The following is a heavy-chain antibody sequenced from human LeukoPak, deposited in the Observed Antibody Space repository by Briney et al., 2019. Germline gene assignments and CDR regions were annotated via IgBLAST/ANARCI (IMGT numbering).Heavy chain of an antibody. J-gene: IGHJ4*02. CDR1: GGSISSGDYY. CDR3: ARTSTYYDFWSGYRDFDY. D-gene: IGHD3-3*01. Sequence: SQTLSLTCTVSGGSISSGDYYWSWIRQPPGKGLEWIGYIYYSGSTYYNPSLKSRVTISVDTSKNQFSLKLSSVTAVDTAVYYCARTSTYYDFWSGYRDFDYWGQGTLVTVSS. V-gene: IGHV4-30-4*08. CDR2: IYYSGST.